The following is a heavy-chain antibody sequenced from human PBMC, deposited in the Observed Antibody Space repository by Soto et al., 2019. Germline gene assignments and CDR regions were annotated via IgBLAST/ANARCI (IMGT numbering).Heavy chain of an antibody. CDR3: PTGPRGYVYYPCMDL. CDR2: IDTSGTT. D-gene: IGHD3-16*01. Sequence: SETLSLTCTVSGGSIRSYYCSWIRQSAGKGLEWIGRIDTSGTTNYHPSLRSRVTMSVDASKNQFSLNLSSVTAADTAGYFCPTGPRGYVYYPCMDLWGQGTTVTVSS. V-gene: IGHV4-4*07. CDR1: GGSIRSYY. J-gene: IGHJ6*02.